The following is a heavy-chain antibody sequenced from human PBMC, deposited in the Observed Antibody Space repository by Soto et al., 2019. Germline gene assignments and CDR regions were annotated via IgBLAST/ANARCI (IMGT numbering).Heavy chain of an antibody. CDR3: AKGRLAVGSDWFDS. D-gene: IGHD1-26*01. V-gene: IGHV3-23*05. CDR1: GFTFYTYA. CDR2: IDSDGTDT. Sequence: GGSLRLSCEASGFTFYTYAMIWVRQAPGKGLEWVTAIDSDGTDTYYADFVKGRFTVSRDNSKNTLYLQMRSLTAVDTALYYCAKGRLAVGSDWFDSWGPGTLVTVSS. J-gene: IGHJ5*01.